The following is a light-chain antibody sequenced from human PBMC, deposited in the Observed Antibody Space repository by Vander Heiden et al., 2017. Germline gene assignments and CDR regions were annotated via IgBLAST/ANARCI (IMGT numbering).Light chain of an antibody. Sequence: VIWMTQSPSLLSASTGDRVTISCRMRQGISSYLAWYQQKPGKAPELLIYAASTLQSGVPSRFSGRGCGTDFTLTISCLQSEDFATYYCQQDDSFPRTFGQGTRVEIK. CDR1: QGISSY. CDR2: AAS. J-gene: IGKJ1*01. V-gene: IGKV1D-8*01. CDR3: QQDDSFPRT.